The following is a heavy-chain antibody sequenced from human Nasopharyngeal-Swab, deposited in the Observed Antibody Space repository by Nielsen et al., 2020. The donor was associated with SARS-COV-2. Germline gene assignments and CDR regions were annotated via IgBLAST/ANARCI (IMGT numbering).Heavy chain of an antibody. CDR2: INHSGST. J-gene: IGHJ6*02. CDR3: ARDGLDYDFWSAYFMDV. D-gene: IGHD3-3*01. CDR1: GGSFSGSH. Sequence: SETLSLTCAVYGGSFSGSHWSWIRQPPGKGLEWIGEINHSGSTKYNPSLKRRVTISVDTSKNQFSLKLSSVTAADTAVYYCARDGLDYDFWSAYFMDVWGQGTTVTVSS. V-gene: IGHV4-34*01.